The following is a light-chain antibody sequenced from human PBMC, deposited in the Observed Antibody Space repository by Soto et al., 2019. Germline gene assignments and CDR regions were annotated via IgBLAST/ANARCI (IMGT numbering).Light chain of an antibody. CDR3: RSYAASNTFYXV. CDR1: SSDVGGYNY. CDR2: EVT. J-gene: IGLJ3*02. V-gene: IGLV2-8*01. Sequence: QSVLTQPPSASGSPGQSVTISCTGTSSDVGGYNYVSWYQQYPGRAPKLMIYEVTKRPSGVPDRFSGSKSGNTASLTVSGLQAEDEADYYCRSYAASNTFYXVFGGGTK.